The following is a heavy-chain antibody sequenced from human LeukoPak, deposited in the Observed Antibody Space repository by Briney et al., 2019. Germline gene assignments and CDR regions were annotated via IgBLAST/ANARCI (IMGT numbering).Heavy chain of an antibody. CDR1: GGSISSGSYY. CDR3: ARDNQQTL. D-gene: IGHD2-2*01. J-gene: IGHJ4*02. CDR2: IYTSGST. V-gene: IGHV4-61*02. Sequence: PSETLSLTCTVSGGSISSGSYYWSWIRQPAGKGLEWIGRIYTSGSTNYNPSLKSRVTISVDTSKNQFSLKLSSVTAADTAVYYCARDNQQTLWGQGTLVTVSS.